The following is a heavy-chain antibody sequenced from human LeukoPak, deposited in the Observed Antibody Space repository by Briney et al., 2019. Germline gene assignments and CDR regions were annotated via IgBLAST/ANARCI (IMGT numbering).Heavy chain of an antibody. Sequence: PGGSLRLSCAASGFTFSSYEMNWVRQAPGKGLEWVSYISSSGSTIYYADSVEGRFTISRDNAKNSLYLQMNSLRAEDTAVYYCARDSYYDSSGDNWFDPWGQGTLVTVSS. CDR2: ISSSGSTI. CDR1: GFTFSSYE. J-gene: IGHJ5*02. CDR3: ARDSYYDSSGDNWFDP. D-gene: IGHD3-22*01. V-gene: IGHV3-48*03.